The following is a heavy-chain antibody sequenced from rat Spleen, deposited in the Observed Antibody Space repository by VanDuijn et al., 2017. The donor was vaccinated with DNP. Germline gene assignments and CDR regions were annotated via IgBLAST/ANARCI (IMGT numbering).Heavy chain of an antibody. CDR3: AIFPPGYFSYRDWYFDL. D-gene: IGHD1-3*01. CDR2: VWSGGSI. J-gene: IGHJ1*01. CDR1: GFSLTNFG. V-gene: IGHV2-16*01. Sequence: QVQLKESGPGLVQPSQTLSLSCTVSGFSLTNFGISWVRQPPGKGLEWIGAVWSGGSIDYNATLNSRLSISRDITKSQFFLKLNSLRPEDTAVYSCAIFPPGYFSYRDWYFDLWGPGIMVTVSS.